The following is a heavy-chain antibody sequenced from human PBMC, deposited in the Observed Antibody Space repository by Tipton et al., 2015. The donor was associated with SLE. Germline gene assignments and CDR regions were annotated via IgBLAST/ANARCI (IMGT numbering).Heavy chain of an antibody. D-gene: IGHD5-12*01. CDR3: VRDGWMAARPFDI. V-gene: IGHV3-30*02. CDR2: IRYDGSNK. Sequence: GSLRLSCAASGFTFSSYGMHWVRQAPGKGLEWVAFIRYDGSNKYYADSVRGRFTISRDNSKNTLYLQMNSLRPEDTAVYYCVRDGWMAARPFDIWGQGTMVTVSS. J-gene: IGHJ3*02. CDR1: GFTFSSYG.